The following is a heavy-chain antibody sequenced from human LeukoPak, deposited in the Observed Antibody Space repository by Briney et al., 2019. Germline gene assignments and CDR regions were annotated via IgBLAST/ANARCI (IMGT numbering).Heavy chain of an antibody. CDR3: ARNSNRYMDV. D-gene: IGHD2/OR15-2a*01. V-gene: IGHV3-7*01. CDR1: GFTFSSYG. Sequence: GESLRLSCAASGFTFSSYGMHWVRQAPGKGLEWVANIKEDGSEKYYVDSVKGRFTISRDNAKNSLYLQMNSLRAEDTAVYYCARNSNRYMDVWGKGTTVTVSS. CDR2: IKEDGSEK. J-gene: IGHJ6*03.